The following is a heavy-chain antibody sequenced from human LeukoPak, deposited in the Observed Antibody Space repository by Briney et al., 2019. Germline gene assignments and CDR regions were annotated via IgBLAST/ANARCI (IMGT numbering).Heavy chain of an antibody. J-gene: IGHJ1*01. V-gene: IGHV1-69*13. Sequence: GASVKVSCKASGYTFTSYDINWVRQATGQGLEWMGGIIPIFGTANYAQKFQGRVTITADESTSTAYMELSSLRSEDTAVYYCAGSTVTRLAEYFQHWGQGTLVTVSS. CDR1: GYTFTSYD. D-gene: IGHD4-17*01. CDR3: AGSTVTRLAEYFQH. CDR2: IIPIFGTA.